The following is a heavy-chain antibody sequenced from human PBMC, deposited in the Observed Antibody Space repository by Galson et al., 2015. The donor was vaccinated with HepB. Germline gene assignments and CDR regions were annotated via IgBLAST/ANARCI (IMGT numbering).Heavy chain of an antibody. J-gene: IGHJ3*02. D-gene: IGHD1-26*01. CDR2: INPKSGGT. Sequence: SVKVSCKASGNTFSAYYMHWVRQAPGQGLEWMGWINPKSGGTNYAQKFQGRVTMTRDTSISTAYMELTRLGSDDTAVYYCAREGDLVGPIKEAFDIWGQGTMVIVSS. CDR3: AREGDLVGPIKEAFDI. V-gene: IGHV1-2*02. CDR1: GNTFSAYY.